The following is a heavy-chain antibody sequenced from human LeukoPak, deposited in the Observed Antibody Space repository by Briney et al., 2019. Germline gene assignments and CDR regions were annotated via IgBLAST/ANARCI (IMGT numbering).Heavy chain of an antibody. CDR3: ARALYYYDSSGYYGSDNYYYMDV. CDR2: ISSSSSYI. Sequence: GGSLRLSCAASGFTFSSYSMNWVRQAPGKGLEWVSSISSSSSYIYYADSVKGRFTISRDNAKNSLYLQMNSLRAEDTAVYYCARALYYYDSSGYYGSDNYYYMDVWGKGTTVTISS. J-gene: IGHJ6*03. V-gene: IGHV3-21*01. D-gene: IGHD3-22*01. CDR1: GFTFSSYS.